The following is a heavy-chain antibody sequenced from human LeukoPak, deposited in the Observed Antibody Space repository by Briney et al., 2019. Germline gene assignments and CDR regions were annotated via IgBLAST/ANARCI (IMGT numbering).Heavy chain of an antibody. CDR1: GFPLGEYG. CDR3: ARLPGISAATNWFDP. CDR2: LHWNGGST. Sequence: GALRPPRVASGFPLGEYGQSWVRQASGKGPEWVSALHWNGGSTGYADSVKGRFIISRDNAKKSLYLQMNSLRAEDTAFYHCARLPGISAATNWFDPWGQGTLVTVSS. D-gene: IGHD6-13*01. J-gene: IGHJ5*02. V-gene: IGHV3-20*01.